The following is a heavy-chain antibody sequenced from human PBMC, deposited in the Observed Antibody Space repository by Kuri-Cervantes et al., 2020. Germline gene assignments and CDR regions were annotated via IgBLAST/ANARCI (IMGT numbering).Heavy chain of an antibody. CDR3: ARDRVLLWFGELNSGWFDP. Sequence: GGSLRLSCAASGFTFSSYAMHWVRQAPGKGREWVAVISYDGSNKYYADSVKGRFTISRDNAKNSLYLQMNSLRDEDTAVYYCARDRVLLWFGELNSGWFDPWGQGTLVTVSS. J-gene: IGHJ5*02. CDR1: GFTFSSYA. CDR2: ISYDGSNK. V-gene: IGHV3-30-3*01. D-gene: IGHD3-10*01.